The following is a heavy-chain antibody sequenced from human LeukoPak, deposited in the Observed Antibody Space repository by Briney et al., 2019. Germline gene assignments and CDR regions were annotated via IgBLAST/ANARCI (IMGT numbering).Heavy chain of an antibody. CDR1: GFTFSSYA. CDR3: AKAQGSGSHYGMDV. V-gene: IGHV3-23*01. D-gene: IGHD3-10*01. Sequence: GGSLRLSCAASGFTFSSYAMSWVRQAPGKGLEWVSAISGGGGSTYYADSVKGRFTISRDNSKNTLYLQMNSLRAEDTAVYYCAKAQGSGSHYGMDVWGQGTTVTVSS. J-gene: IGHJ6*02. CDR2: ISGGGGST.